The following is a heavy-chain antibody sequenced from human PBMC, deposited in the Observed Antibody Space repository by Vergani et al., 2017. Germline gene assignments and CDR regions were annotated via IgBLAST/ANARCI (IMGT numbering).Heavy chain of an antibody. CDR2: ISSSSSYI. J-gene: IGHJ3*02. CDR1: GFTFSHYA. D-gene: IGHD2-21*02. CDR3: ARNPYCGGDCYSDAFDI. V-gene: IGHV3-21*02. Sequence: EVQLLESGGGLVQPGGSLRLSCAASGFTFSHYAMNWVRQAPGKGLEWVSSISSSSSYIYYADSVKGRFTISRDNAKNSLYLQMNSLRAEDTAVYYCARNPYCGGDCYSDAFDIWGQGTMVTVSS.